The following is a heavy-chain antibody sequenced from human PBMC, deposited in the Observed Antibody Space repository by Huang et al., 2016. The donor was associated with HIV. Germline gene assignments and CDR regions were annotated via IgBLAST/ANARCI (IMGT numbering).Heavy chain of an antibody. J-gene: IGHJ3*01. CDR2: VIPIFGIP. CDR1: GGTFNRKS. D-gene: IGHD3-16*01. V-gene: IGHV1-69*13. CDR3: ATDQSYDPLDDAFDV. Sequence: QVQLVQSGAEVKKPGSSVKVSCKASGGTFNRKSVNWVRQAPGPGLEWIGGVIPIFGIPNYAQKLQARVTITADESTGTVYMELSSLRSEDTAVFYCATDQSYDPLDDAFDVWGQGTMVTVSS.